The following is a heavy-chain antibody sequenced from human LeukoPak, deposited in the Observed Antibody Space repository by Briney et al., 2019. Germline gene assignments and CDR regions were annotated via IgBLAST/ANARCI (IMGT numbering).Heavy chain of an antibody. Sequence: PSETLSLTCTVSGGSINDASWNWIRKPPGQGLEWIGYIYHSGGTNYNPSLGSRVTISLDTSKNQFSLKLSSVTAADTAVYYCARVGTYYRSLDSWGQGTLVTVSS. CDR3: ARVGTYYRSLDS. CDR2: IYHSGGT. D-gene: IGHD3-10*01. CDR1: GGSINDAS. V-gene: IGHV4-59*01. J-gene: IGHJ4*02.